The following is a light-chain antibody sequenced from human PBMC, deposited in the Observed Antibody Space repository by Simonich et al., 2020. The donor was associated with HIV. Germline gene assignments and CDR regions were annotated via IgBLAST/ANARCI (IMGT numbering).Light chain of an antibody. CDR1: SSV. V-gene: IGLV2-14*03. J-gene: IGLJ3*02. CDR2: DVT. Sequence: QSALTQPASVSGSPGQSITISCTGTSSVSWYQQHPGKAPKLIIYDVTIRPSGVSNRFSGSKSGNTASLTISGLQAEDEADYYCSSYTSGSTWVFGGGTKLTVL. CDR3: SSYTSGSTWV.